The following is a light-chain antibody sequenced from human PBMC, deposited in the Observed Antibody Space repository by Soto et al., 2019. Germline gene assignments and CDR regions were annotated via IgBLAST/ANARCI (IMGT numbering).Light chain of an antibody. V-gene: IGKV1-39*01. J-gene: IGKJ2*01. CDR3: QQTYTTPQT. Sequence: DIQMTQSPFSLSASVGDRVTITCRASQSISDYLNWYQQKVGKAPKLLIYAASTLESGVPSRFSGSGSGTDFPFTINSLQPEDFATYYCQQTYTTPQTFGQGTKLEIK. CDR1: QSISDY. CDR2: AAS.